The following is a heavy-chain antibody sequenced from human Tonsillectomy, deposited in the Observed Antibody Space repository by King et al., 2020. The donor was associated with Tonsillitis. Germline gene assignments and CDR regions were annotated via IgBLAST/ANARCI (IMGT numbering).Heavy chain of an antibody. J-gene: IGHJ6*03. CDR3: AGIYCGGDCYSTYYYYYYYMDV. D-gene: IGHD2-21*02. Sequence: VQLQESGPGLVKPSQTLSLTCTVSGASISSGSYYWSWIRQPAGKGLEWIGRMYTSGSTNYNPSLKSRVTMSVDTSKNQCSLRLSSVTAADTAVYYCAGIYCGGDCYSTYYYYYYYMDVWGKGTRVTVSS. V-gene: IGHV4-61*02. CDR1: GASISSGSYY. CDR2: MYTSGST.